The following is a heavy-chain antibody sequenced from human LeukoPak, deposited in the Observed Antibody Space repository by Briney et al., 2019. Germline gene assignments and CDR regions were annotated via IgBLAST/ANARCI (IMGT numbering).Heavy chain of an antibody. D-gene: IGHD3-10*02. V-gene: IGHV3-48*03. J-gene: IGHJ6*04. CDR1: GSTFSSYE. CDR2: ISSSGSTI. Sequence: GGSLRLSCAASGSTFSSYEMNWVRQAPGKGLEWVSYISSSGSTIYYADSVKGRFTISRDNAKNSLYLQMNSLRVEDTAVYYCAELGITMIGGVWGKGTTVTISS. CDR3: AELGITMIGGV.